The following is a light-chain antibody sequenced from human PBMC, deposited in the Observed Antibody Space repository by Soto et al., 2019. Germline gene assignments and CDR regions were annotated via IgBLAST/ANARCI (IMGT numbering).Light chain of an antibody. CDR1: TGAVTSGHY. Sequence: QTVVTQEPSLTVSPGGTVTLTCGSSTGAVTSGHYPYWFQQKPGQAPRTLIYDTSNKHSWTPARFSGSLLGGKAALTLSGAQPEDEAEYYCLLSYSGADAVFGAGTQLTVL. V-gene: IGLV7-46*01. CDR2: DTS. J-gene: IGLJ7*01. CDR3: LLSYSGADAV.